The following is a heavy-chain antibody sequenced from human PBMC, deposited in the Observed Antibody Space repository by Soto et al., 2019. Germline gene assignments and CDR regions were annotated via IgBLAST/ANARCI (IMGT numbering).Heavy chain of an antibody. CDR3: AKDRPIAAAGMWGRGMDV. Sequence: QVQLVESGGGVVQPGRSLRLSCAASGFTFSSYGMHWVRQAPGKGLEWVAVISYDGSNKYYADSVKGRFTISRDNSKNTLYLQMNSLRAEDTAVYYCAKDRPIAAAGMWGRGMDVWGQGTTVTVSS. J-gene: IGHJ6*02. CDR1: GFTFSSYG. V-gene: IGHV3-30*18. CDR2: ISYDGSNK. D-gene: IGHD6-13*01.